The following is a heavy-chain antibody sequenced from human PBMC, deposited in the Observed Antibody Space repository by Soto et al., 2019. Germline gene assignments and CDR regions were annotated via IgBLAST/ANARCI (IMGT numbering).Heavy chain of an antibody. D-gene: IGHD5-18*01. CDR1: GYSFTSYW. CDR2: IDPSDSYT. Sequence: GESLKISCKGSGYSFTSYWISWVGQMPGKGLEWMGRIDPSDSYTNYSPSFQGHVTISADKSISTAYLQWSSLKASDTAMYYCARGYSYGPYYYYYGMDVWGQGTTVTVSS. CDR3: ARGYSYGPYYYYYGMDV. V-gene: IGHV5-10-1*01. J-gene: IGHJ6*02.